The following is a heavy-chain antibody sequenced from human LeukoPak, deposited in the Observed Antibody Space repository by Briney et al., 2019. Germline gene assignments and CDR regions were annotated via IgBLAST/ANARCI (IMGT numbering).Heavy chain of an antibody. CDR3: ARLYDFWSGYELDY. CDR1: GYSISSGYY. V-gene: IGHV4-38-2*01. J-gene: IGHJ4*02. CDR2: IYHSGST. Sequence: SETLSLTCAVSGYSISSGYYWGWIRQPPGQGLEWIGSIYHSGSTYYYPSLKSRVTISVDTSKNQFSLKLSSVTAADTAVYYCARLYDFWSGYELDYWGQGTLVTVSS. D-gene: IGHD3-3*01.